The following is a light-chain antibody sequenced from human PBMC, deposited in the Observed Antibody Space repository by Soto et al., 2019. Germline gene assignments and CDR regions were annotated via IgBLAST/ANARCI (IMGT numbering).Light chain of an antibody. Sequence: EIVLTQSPATLSLSPGERATLSCRASQSVGSYLDWYQQKPGQAPSLLIYGASTRATGVPDRFSGTGSGTEFTLTISSLKSEDYAVYYCQQYKSWPPITFGQGTRLEI. V-gene: IGKV3-15*01. CDR3: QQYKSWPPIT. J-gene: IGKJ5*01. CDR1: QSVGSY. CDR2: GAS.